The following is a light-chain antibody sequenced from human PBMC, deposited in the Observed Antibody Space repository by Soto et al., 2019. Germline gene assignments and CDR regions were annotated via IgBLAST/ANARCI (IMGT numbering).Light chain of an antibody. Sequence: DIVMTQSPLSLTVTPGEPASISCGSSRSLLKANGYTYLHWFLQKPGQSPQLLIYLGYTRAPGVPDRFSGTGSGTHFTLEISRVEADDVGVYYCMQTLESRTFGQGTKLEIK. J-gene: IGKJ1*01. CDR1: RSLLKANGYTY. CDR2: LGY. V-gene: IGKV2-28*01. CDR3: MQTLESRT.